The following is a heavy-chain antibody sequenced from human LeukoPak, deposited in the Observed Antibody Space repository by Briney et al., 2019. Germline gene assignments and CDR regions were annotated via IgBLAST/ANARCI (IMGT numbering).Heavy chain of an antibody. D-gene: IGHD6-19*01. J-gene: IGHJ6*03. V-gene: IGHV4-30-2*01. CDR3: AREMERAVAGYYYYMDV. CDR2: IYHSGST. CDR1: GGSISSGGYY. Sequence: SETLSLTCTVSGGSISSGGYYWSWIRQPPGKGLEWIGYIYHSGSTYYNPSLKSRVTMSVDTSKNQFSLKLSSVTAADTAVYYCAREMERAVAGYYYYMDVWGKGTTVTVSS.